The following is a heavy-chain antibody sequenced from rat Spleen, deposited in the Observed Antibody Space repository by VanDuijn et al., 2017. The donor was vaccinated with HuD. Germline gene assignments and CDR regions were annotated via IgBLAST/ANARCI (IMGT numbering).Heavy chain of an antibody. Sequence: EVQLVESDGGLVQPGRSLKLSCAASGFTFSNYGMAWVRQTPGKGLEWVSSINTDGGSSYYPDSVKGRFTISRDNAENTVYLQMNSLRSEDAATYYCTRHDYSGVITNWFAYWGQGTLVTVSS. D-gene: IGHD4-4*01. J-gene: IGHJ3*01. CDR3: TRHDYSGVITNWFAY. CDR2: INTDGGSS. V-gene: IGHV5S13*01. CDR1: GFTFSNYG.